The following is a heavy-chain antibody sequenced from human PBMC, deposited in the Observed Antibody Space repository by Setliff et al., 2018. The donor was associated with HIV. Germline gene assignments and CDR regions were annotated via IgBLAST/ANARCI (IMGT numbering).Heavy chain of an antibody. CDR3: ARDQWWTVAVVTAIPHFDY. CDR1: GFSFIDYG. Sequence: ASVNVSCKASGFSFIDYGFSWVRQAPGQGLEWVGWISASNGNSNSAEKLQDRVAMTTDSSTNTVYMELRSLRSDDTAVYYCARDQWWTVAVVTAIPHFDYWGRGTLVTVS. J-gene: IGHJ4*02. V-gene: IGHV1-18*01. CDR2: ISASNGNS. D-gene: IGHD2-21*02.